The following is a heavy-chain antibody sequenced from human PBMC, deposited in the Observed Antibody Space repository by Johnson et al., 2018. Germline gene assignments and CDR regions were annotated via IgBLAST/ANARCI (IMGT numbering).Heavy chain of an antibody. Sequence: QVQLQQWGAGLLKPSETLSLTCAVYGGSFSGYYWSWIRQPPGKGLEWIGEINHSGSTNYNPSLKSRVTISVDPSKNQFSLKLSSVTAADTAVYYCAGGTLCSSTSCYWGMDVWDQGTTVTVSS. CDR2: INHSGST. CDR1: GGSFSGYY. J-gene: IGHJ6*02. D-gene: IGHD2-2*01. CDR3: AGGTLCSSTSCYWGMDV. V-gene: IGHV4-34*01.